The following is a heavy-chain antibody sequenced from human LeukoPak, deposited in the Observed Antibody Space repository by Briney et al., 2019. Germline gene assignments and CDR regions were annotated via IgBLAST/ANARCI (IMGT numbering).Heavy chain of an antibody. J-gene: IGHJ3*01. CDR2: KYARGNS. D-gene: IGHD2-15*01. CDR3: ARGRYCSADICTGGDSFDL. V-gene: IGHV4-4*07. CDR1: GGSISNYY. Sequence: SETLSLTCSVSGGSISNYYWTWIRQPAGKGLEWIGRKYARGNSNYSPPLQSRVTMSVDTSKNQFSLKLRSVTAANTAVYYCARGRYCSADICTGGDSFDLWGQGTMVSVSS.